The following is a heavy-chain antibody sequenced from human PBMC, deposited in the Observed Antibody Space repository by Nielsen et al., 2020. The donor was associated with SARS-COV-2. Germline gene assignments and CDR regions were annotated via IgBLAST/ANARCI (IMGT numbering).Heavy chain of an antibody. CDR3: AKGTVLDH. CDR1: GFTFSSYA. V-gene: IGHV3-23*01. Sequence: GESLKISCVASGFTFSSYAMSWVRQAPGKGLEWVSAITNSGLRTFYADSVKGRFTISRDTSKNTLYLQMNSLRAEDTAMYYCAKGTVLDHWGQGTLVTVSS. J-gene: IGHJ4*02. D-gene: IGHD1-1*01. CDR2: ITNSGLRT.